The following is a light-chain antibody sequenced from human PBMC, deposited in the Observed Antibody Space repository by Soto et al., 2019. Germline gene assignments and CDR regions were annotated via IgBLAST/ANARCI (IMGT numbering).Light chain of an antibody. CDR3: QQYNNWPELT. CDR1: QSVSSN. Sequence: ELVMTQSPATLSVSPGERATLSCRASQSVSSNLAWYQQKPGQAPRLLIYGASTRATAIPARFSGSGSGTEFTLTISSLQSEDFAVYYCQQYNNWPELTFGGGTKVEIK. V-gene: IGKV3-15*01. J-gene: IGKJ4*01. CDR2: GAS.